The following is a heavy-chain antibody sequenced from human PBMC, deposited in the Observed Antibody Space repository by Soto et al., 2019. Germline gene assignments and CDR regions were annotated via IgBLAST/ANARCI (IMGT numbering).Heavy chain of an antibody. J-gene: IGHJ4*02. D-gene: IGHD2-15*01. CDR2: ISAYNGNT. CDR1: GYTFTSYG. CDR3: ARDILFDY. Sequence: ASVKVSCTASGYTFTSYGISWVRQAPGQGLKWMGWISAYNGNTKNSQKFQGRVTITRDTSASTAYMKLSSLRSEDTAVYYCARDILFDYWGQGTLVTVSS. V-gene: IGHV1-18*01.